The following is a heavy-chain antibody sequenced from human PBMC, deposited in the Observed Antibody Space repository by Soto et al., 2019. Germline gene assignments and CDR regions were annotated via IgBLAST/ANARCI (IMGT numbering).Heavy chain of an antibody. CDR1: AYTFTNYA. CDR3: ATGLLGYCSGGSCYSAS. D-gene: IGHD2-15*01. CDR2: ISGDNGNT. J-gene: IGHJ4*02. V-gene: IGHV1-18*01. Sequence: QVPLVQSGAEVKKPGASVRVSCQTSAYTFTNYAVSWVRQAPGQGLEWMGWISGDNGNTIYAQKFQGRVTMTTDTSTRKAYMELRRLRSADTAVYYCATGLLGYCSGGSCYSASWGQGTLVTVSS.